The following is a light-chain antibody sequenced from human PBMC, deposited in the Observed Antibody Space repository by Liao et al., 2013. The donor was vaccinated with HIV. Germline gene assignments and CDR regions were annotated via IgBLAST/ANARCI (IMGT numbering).Light chain of an antibody. Sequence: SYELTQPPSVSVSPGQTASITCSGDKLGDKYVSWNQQRPGQSPVLVIYQDTKRPSGIPERFSGSNSGNTATLTISGTQSTDEADYYCQAWDSSTAVFGGGTKLTVL. CDR1: KLGDKY. V-gene: IGLV3-1*01. CDR3: QAWDSSTAV. J-gene: IGLJ2*01. CDR2: QDT.